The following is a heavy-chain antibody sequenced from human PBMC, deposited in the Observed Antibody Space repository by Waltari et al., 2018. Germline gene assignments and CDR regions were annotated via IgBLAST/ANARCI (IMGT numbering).Heavy chain of an antibody. CDR2: IHGAGNT. CDR1: GFTLTAYR. Sequence: EVQLVGSGGDLVEPGGSLTLSCDISGFTLTAYRLHLFRQPPGKGLEWVSVIHGAGNTYYADSVKGRFTISRDTSKNTLYLQMSALRAEDTAVYYCSNSRLNRPDDWYYFDYWGQGTLVTVSS. D-gene: IGHD3-9*01. CDR3: SNSRLNRPDDWYYFDY. J-gene: IGHJ4*02. V-gene: IGHV3-53*01.